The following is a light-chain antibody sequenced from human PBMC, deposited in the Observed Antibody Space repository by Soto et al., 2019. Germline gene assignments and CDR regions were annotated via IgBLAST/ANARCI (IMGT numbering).Light chain of an antibody. J-gene: IGLJ1*01. Sequence: ALAQPASVSGPPGQSITISCTGTNSDVGAYSYVSWYQQYPGKAPKLLIYDVGARPSGISDRFSGSKSGNTASLTISGLQAEDEADYYCSSYTAFTTYVFGSGTKVTVL. CDR1: NSDVGAYSY. CDR3: SSYTAFTTYV. CDR2: DVG. V-gene: IGLV2-14*03.